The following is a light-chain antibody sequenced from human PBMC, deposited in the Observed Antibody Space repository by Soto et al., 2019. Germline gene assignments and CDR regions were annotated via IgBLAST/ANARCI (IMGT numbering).Light chain of an antibody. V-gene: IGKV3-11*01. J-gene: IGKJ4*01. Sequence: EIVLTQSPVTLSLSPGERATLSCRASQSISNSLAWYQEKPGQAPRLLIYDSSNRATGIPPRFSGSGSGTDFTLTIISLEPEDFAAYYCQQRNTWPPPTFGGGTRVEI. CDR2: DSS. CDR3: QQRNTWPPPT. CDR1: QSISNS.